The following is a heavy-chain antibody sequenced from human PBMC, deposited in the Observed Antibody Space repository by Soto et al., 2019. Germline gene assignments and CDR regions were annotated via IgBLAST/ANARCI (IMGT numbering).Heavy chain of an antibody. CDR1: RGSIITSAYY. V-gene: IGHV4-39*07. CDR2: LYYSXNT. CDR3: ARREIQGLIAY. Sequence: XXTLSLTCTVSRGSIITSAYYWGWIRQPXGKGMEWIEXLYYSXNTYYKQSLKXXFTMSVDTXKNQFSLKLTSVKDVDKDVYYCARREIQGLIAYWGNGTLVTVYS. J-gene: IGHJ4*01. D-gene: IGHD1-26*01.